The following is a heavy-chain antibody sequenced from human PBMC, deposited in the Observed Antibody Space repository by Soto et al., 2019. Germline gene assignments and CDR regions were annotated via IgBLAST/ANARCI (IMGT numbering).Heavy chain of an antibody. CDR3: SRDGPSNRCNLYAYDV. CDR2: ISASTGIT. J-gene: IGHJ3*01. Sequence: QIQLVQSGAEGKKPGASVKVSCKTLGYTFTTDGVSWVRQAPGQGLEWMGRISASTGITSYAQTLQGRGSMTTDTSTSTAHMELRSLRSDDTAVYFCSRDGPSNRCNLYAYDVWGQGTMVTVSS. CDR1: GYTFTTDG. V-gene: IGHV1-18*04.